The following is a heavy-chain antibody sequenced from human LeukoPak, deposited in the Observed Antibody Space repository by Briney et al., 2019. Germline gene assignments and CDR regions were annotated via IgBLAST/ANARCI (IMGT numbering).Heavy chain of an antibody. J-gene: IGHJ4*02. CDR2: MNPNSGNT. Sequence: ASVKVSCKASGYTFTSYDINWVRQATGQGLEWMGWMNPNSGNTGYAQKFQGRVTMTRNTSISTAYMELSSLRSEDTAVYYCARVKGEYMIVVDTFDYWGQGTLVTVSS. D-gene: IGHD3-22*01. CDR3: ARVKGEYMIVVDTFDY. V-gene: IGHV1-8*01. CDR1: GYTFTSYD.